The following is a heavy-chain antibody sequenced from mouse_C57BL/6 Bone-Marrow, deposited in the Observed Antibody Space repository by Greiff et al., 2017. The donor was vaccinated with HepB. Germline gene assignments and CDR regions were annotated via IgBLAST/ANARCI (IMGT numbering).Heavy chain of an antibody. Sequence: EVKLQESGGGLVKPGGSLKLSCAASGFTFSSYAMSWVRQTPEKRLEWVTTISDGGSYTYYPDNVKGRFTISRDNAKNNLYLQMSHLKSEDTAMYYCARDNYYGSSCGYFDYWGQGTTLTVSS. CDR1: GFTFSSYA. J-gene: IGHJ2*01. V-gene: IGHV5-4*01. CDR2: ISDGGSYT. CDR3: ARDNYYGSSCGYFDY. D-gene: IGHD1-1*01.